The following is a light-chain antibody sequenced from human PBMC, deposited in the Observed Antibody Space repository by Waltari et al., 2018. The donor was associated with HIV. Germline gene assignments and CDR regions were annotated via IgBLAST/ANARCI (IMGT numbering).Light chain of an antibody. J-gene: IGLJ3*02. Sequence: QSVLTQPASVSGSPGQSVTISCTGTSSDFGFDNYVSWYQQYTGQAPTLIIYEVSSRPSGVSDRFSGSKSGNTASLTISGLHVDDEDDYYCSSYVNTATLVFGGGTKVTVL. CDR2: EVS. CDR1: SSDFGFDNY. V-gene: IGLV2-14*03. CDR3: SSYVNTATLV.